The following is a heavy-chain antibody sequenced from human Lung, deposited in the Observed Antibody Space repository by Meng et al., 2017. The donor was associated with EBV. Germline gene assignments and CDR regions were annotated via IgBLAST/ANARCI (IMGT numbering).Heavy chain of an antibody. CDR2: ISVKNGEA. J-gene: IGHJ2*01. V-gene: IGHV1-18*01. CDR1: GYIFTNYD. Sequence: QGLLGEPGADAKKPGASMKVSGKASGYIFTNYDISWVRQAPGQGLEWMGWISVKNGEAKYPQNFQGRVTMTTDTTTSTAYMELRSLTSDDTAVYYCARYVPNGSFWYFDFWGRGTLVTVSS. CDR3: ARYVPNGSFWYFDF. D-gene: IGHD6-13*01.